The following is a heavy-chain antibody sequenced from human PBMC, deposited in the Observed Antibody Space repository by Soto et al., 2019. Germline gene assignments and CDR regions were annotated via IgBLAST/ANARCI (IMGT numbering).Heavy chain of an antibody. J-gene: IGHJ4*02. CDR2: IYSGGRT. V-gene: IGHV3-66*01. Sequence: EVQLVESGGGLVQPGGSLRLSCAASGVTVSNNYMSWVRQTPGKGLEWVSVIYSGGRTYYADSVKGRFIISRDSSKNTLDLQMNSLRAEDTAVYYCARDTYDDYRGQGTLVTVSS. CDR3: ARDTYDDY. CDR1: GVTVSNNY. D-gene: IGHD3-3*01.